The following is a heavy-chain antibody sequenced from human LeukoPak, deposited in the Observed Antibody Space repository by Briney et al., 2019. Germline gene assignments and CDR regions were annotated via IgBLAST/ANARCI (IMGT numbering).Heavy chain of an antibody. D-gene: IGHD3-3*01. V-gene: IGHV4-31*03. Sequence: SETLSLTCSVSGASISSGGYYWSWLRQRPGKGLASYGNIYYSKSTYYNPSLKCRVTITAHTTKNLFYLKLSSLTASHTAMYNCAKYSVPGDFWGGESGGMDGWGEGATVTVSS. CDR3: AKYSVPGDFWGGESGGMDG. CDR2: IYYSKST. CDR1: GASISSGGYY. J-gene: IGHJ6*01.